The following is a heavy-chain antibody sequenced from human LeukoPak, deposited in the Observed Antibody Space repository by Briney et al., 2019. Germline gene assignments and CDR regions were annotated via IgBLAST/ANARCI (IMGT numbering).Heavy chain of an antibody. CDR2: IYRGGST. Sequence: GGSLRLSCAASGFTVSSNYVNWVRQAPGMGLEWVSRIYRGGSTYYADSVRGRFTISRDNSKNTLYLQMDSLRDEDTAMYYCSRGNYGSGNYYMGDAFDIWGQGTMVTVSS. D-gene: IGHD3-10*01. J-gene: IGHJ3*02. CDR1: GFTVSSNY. V-gene: IGHV3-53*01. CDR3: SRGNYGSGNYYMGDAFDI.